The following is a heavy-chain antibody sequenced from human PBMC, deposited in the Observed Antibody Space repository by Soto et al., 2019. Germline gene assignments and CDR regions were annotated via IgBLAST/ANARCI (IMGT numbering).Heavy chain of an antibody. J-gene: IGHJ5*02. Sequence: QVQLVQSGAEVKKPGASVKVSCKASGYTFTSYDINWVRQATGQGLEWMGWMNPNSGNTGYAQKFQGRVTMTRNTSISTAYMELSSLRSEDTAVYYCARGPGRCSGGSCYSDWFDPLGQGTLVTVSS. CDR3: ARGPGRCSGGSCYSDWFDP. D-gene: IGHD2-15*01. V-gene: IGHV1-8*01. CDR1: GYTFTSYD. CDR2: MNPNSGNT.